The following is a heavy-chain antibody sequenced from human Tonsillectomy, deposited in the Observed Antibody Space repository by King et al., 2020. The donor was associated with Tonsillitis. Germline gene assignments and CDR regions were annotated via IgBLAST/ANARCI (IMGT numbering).Heavy chain of an antibody. CDR2: IYPGDSDI. V-gene: IGHV5-51*01. J-gene: IGHJ4*02. CDR1: GYNFTNYW. D-gene: IGHD2-15*01. CDR3: ARQHCSGGNCYSFDY. Sequence: QLVQSGAEVKKPGESLKISCKGSGYNFTNYWIGWVRQMPGKGLECMGSIYPGDSDIRYSPSFQGQVTISADKSVSTAYLQWSSLKASDTAMYYCARQHCSGGNCYSFDYWGQGTLVTVSS.